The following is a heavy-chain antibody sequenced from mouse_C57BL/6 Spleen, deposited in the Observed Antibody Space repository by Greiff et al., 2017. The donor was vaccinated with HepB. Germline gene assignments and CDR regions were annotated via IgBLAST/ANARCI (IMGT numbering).Heavy chain of an antibody. CDR3: ARTARIKY. D-gene: IGHD1-2*01. J-gene: IGHJ2*01. Sequence: EVQLQQSGPGLVKPSQSLSLTCTVTGYSITSGYGWNWIRQFPGNKLEWMGYISYSVSTNYNPSLKSRISIPRDTSKNQFFLQLNSVTTEDTATYYCARTARIKYWGQGTTLTVSS. CDR1: GYSITSGYG. CDR2: ISYSVST. V-gene: IGHV3-2*02.